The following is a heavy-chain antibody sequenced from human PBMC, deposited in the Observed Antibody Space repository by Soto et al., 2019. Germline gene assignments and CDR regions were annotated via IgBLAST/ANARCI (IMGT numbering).Heavy chain of an antibody. V-gene: IGHV5-10-1*04. J-gene: IGHJ2*01. Sequence: GESLKISCKGSGYSFTSYWISWVRQMPGKGLEWMGRIDPSDSYTNYSPSFQGQVTISADKSISTAYLQWSSLKASDTAMYYCARHGGSGSYPVGYFDLWGRGTLVTVSS. CDR2: IDPSDSYT. CDR1: GYSFTSYW. D-gene: IGHD1-26*01. CDR3: ARHGGSGSYPVGYFDL.